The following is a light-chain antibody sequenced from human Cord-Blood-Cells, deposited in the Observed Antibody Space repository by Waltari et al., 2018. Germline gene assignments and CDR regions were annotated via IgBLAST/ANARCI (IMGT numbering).Light chain of an antibody. CDR2: DVR. J-gene: IGLJ3*02. Sequence: QSALTQPASVSGSPGQSITISCTGTSSDVGGYNYVSWYQQHPGKAPKLMIYDVRNRPSGVSNRFSGSKSGSTASLPTSVPQAKHEADYYRSTYTSSSARVFGGGTKLAVL. CDR3: STYTSSSARV. V-gene: IGLV2-14*03. CDR1: SSDVGGYNY.